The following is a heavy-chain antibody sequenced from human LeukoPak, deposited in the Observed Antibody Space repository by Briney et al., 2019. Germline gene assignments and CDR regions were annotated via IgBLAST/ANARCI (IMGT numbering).Heavy chain of an antibody. D-gene: IGHD6-19*01. V-gene: IGHV3-23*01. J-gene: IGHJ4*02. CDR3: AKETNAVTGRAYFDY. CDR1: GFTFSNYA. CDR2: ISGTSGST. Sequence: GGSLGLSCAASGFTFSNYAMAWVRQAPGKGLEWVSSISGTSGSTYYADSVKGRFTISRDNSKNSLDLQMSSLRAEDTAVYYCAKETNAVTGRAYFDYWGQGTMVTVSS.